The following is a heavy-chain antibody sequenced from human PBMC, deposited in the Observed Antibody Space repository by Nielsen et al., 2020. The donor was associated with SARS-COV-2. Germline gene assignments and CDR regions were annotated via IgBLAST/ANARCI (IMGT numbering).Heavy chain of an antibody. CDR1: GYTFTSYG. D-gene: IGHD6-19*01. CDR2: INPNSGGT. J-gene: IGHJ6*02. CDR3: ARIAVAGHYYYGMDV. Sequence: VKVSCKASGYTFTSYGISWVRQAPGQGLEWMGRINPNSGGTNYAQKFQGRVTMTRDTSISTAYMELSRLRSDDTAVYYCARIAVAGHYYYGMDVWGQGTTVTVSS. V-gene: IGHV1-2*06.